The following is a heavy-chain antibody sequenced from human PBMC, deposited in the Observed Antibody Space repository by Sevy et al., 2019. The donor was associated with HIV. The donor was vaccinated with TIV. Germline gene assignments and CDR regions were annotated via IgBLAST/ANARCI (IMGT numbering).Heavy chain of an antibody. CDR3: ARDLVASSLTIDV. Sequence: GGSLRLSCAASGFTFTNYVMNWVRQAPGKGLEWVSYISPSGSPIYYADSVKGRFSISGDNAKNSLYLQMNSLRADDTGLYYCARDLVASSLTIDVWGQGTTVTVSS. V-gene: IGHV3-48*03. CDR1: GFTFTNYV. CDR2: ISPSGSPI. J-gene: IGHJ6*02.